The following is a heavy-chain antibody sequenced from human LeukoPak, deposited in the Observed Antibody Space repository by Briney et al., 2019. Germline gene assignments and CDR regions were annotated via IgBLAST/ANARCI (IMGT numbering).Heavy chain of an antibody. V-gene: IGHV3-53*01. J-gene: IGHJ4*02. Sequence: GGSLRLSCAASGFTVSSNYMSWVRQAPGKGLEWVSVIYSGGSTYYADSVKGRFTISRDNSKNTLYLQMNSLRAEDTAVYYCARVSRLRCIRYWGQGTLVTVSS. CDR1: GFTVSSNY. CDR3: ARVSRLRCIRY. D-gene: IGHD3-16*01. CDR2: IYSGGST.